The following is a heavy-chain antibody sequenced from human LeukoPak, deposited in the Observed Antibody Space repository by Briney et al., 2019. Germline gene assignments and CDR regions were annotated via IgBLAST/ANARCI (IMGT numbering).Heavy chain of an antibody. J-gene: IGHJ4*02. V-gene: IGHV4-59*01. Sequence: PSETLSLTCTVSGGSISSYYWSWIRQPPGKGLEWIGYIYYSGSTNYNPSLKSRVTISVDTSKNQFSLKLSSVTAADTAVYYCARGYKSSGWYGGFDYWGQGTLVTVSS. CDR2: IYYSGST. D-gene: IGHD6-19*01. CDR3: ARGYKSSGWYGGFDY. CDR1: GGSISSYY.